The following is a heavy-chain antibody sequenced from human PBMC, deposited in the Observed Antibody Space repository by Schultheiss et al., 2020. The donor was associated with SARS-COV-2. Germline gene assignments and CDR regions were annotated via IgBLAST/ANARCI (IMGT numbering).Heavy chain of an antibody. CDR1: GYTFTSYG. Sequence: ASVKVSCKASGYTFTSYGISWVRQAPGQGLEWMGWISAYNGNTNYAQKLQGRVTMTTDTSTSTAYMELRSLRSDDTAVYYCARVGTTLNDYYYYGMDVWGQGTTVTVSS. V-gene: IGHV1-18*01. CDR3: ARVGTTLNDYYYYGMDV. J-gene: IGHJ6*02. CDR2: ISAYNGNT. D-gene: IGHD1-7*01.